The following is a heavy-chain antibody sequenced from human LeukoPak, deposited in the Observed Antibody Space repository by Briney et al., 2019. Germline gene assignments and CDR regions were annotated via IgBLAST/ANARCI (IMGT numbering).Heavy chain of an antibody. CDR2: ITYSGST. D-gene: IGHD3-16*02. Sequence: SETLSLTCTVSGGSITSNSYYWGWIRQPPGKGLEWIGSITYSGSTYYNPSLKSRVTISVDTSKNQFSLKLSSVTAADTAVYYCARGGALHDYVWGSYRYTVIFDYWGQGTLVTVSS. CDR1: GGSITSNSYY. V-gene: IGHV4-39*07. CDR3: ARGGALHDYVWGSYRYTVIFDY. J-gene: IGHJ4*02.